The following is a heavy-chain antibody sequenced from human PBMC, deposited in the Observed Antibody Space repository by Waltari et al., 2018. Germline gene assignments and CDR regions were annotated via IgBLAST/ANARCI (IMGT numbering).Heavy chain of an antibody. V-gene: IGHV4-39*07. J-gene: IGHJ4*02. Sequence: QLQLQESGPGLVKPSETLSLTCTVSGGSISSSCYYWGWIRQPPGKGLEWIGSIYYSGSTYYNPSLKSRVTISVDTSKNQFSLKLSSVTAADTAVYYCARYSGRGWEPFDYWGQGTLVTVSS. CDR2: IYYSGST. D-gene: IGHD3-10*01. CDR3: ARYSGRGWEPFDY. CDR1: GGSISSSCYY.